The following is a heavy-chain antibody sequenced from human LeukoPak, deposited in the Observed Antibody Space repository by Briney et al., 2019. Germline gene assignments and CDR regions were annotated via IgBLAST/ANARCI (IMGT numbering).Heavy chain of an antibody. CDR1: GGSISSSDYY. Sequence: SETLSLTCTVSGGSISSSDYYWGWIRQPPGKGLEWIGEIYHSGSTNYNPSLKSRVTISVDKSKNQFSLNVSSVTAADTAVYYCARAEVVGAHLRSGYFQHWGQGTLVIVSS. V-gene: IGHV4-39*07. CDR2: IYHSGST. D-gene: IGHD1-26*01. J-gene: IGHJ1*01. CDR3: ARAEVVGAHLRSGYFQH.